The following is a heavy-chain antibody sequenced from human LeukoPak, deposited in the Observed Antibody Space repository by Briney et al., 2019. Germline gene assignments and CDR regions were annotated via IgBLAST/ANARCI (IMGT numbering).Heavy chain of an antibody. CDR3: AHGDCSGGSCYFAFDI. CDR2: IYWDDDK. J-gene: IGHJ3*02. Sequence: FGSTLVKPTQTLTLTCTFSGFSLSTSGVGVGWIRQPPGKALEWLALIYWDDDKRYSPSLKSRLTITKDTSKNQMVLTMTNMDPVDTATYYCAHGDCSGGSCYFAFDIWGQGTMVTVSS. D-gene: IGHD2-15*01. V-gene: IGHV2-5*02. CDR1: GFSLSTSGVG.